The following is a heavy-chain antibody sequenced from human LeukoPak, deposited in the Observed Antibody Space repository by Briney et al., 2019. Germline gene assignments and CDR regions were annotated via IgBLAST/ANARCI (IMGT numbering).Heavy chain of an antibody. CDR3: VRQSAAAGTHWFDP. J-gene: IGHJ5*02. CDR1: GGSLSNYY. Sequence: KASETLSLTCTVSGGSLSNYYWSWIRQPPGKGLEWIGYIYYSGSTNYNASLKSRVTISVDTSKNQFSLKLSSVTAADTAVYYCVRQSAAAGTHWFDPWGQGTLVTVSS. CDR2: IYYSGST. D-gene: IGHD6-25*01. V-gene: IGHV4-59*08.